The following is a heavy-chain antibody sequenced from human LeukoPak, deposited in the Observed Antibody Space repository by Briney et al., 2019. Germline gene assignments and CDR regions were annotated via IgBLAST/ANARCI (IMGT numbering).Heavy chain of an antibody. V-gene: IGHV1-8*03. CDR3: ARMRRIAAAGSRGNWFDP. D-gene: IGHD6-13*01. CDR1: GYTFTSYG. J-gene: IGHJ5*02. CDR2: MNPNSGNT. Sequence: ASVKVSCKASGYTFTSYGISWVRQATGQGLEWMGWMNPNSGNTGYAQKFQGRVTITRNTSISTAYMELSSLRSEDTAVYYCARMRRIAAAGSRGNWFDPWGQGTLVTVSS.